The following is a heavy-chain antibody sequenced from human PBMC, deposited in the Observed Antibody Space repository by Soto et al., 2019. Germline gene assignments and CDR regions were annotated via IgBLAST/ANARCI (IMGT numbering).Heavy chain of an antibody. CDR1: GGSISSSSYY. Sequence: SETLSLTCTVSGGSISSSSYYWGWIRQPPGKGLEWIGSIYYSGSTYYNPSLKSRVTISVDTSKNQFSLKLSSVTAADTAVYYCARHAYYDILTGYSPPDAFDIWGQGTMVTVSS. D-gene: IGHD3-9*01. CDR2: IYYSGST. V-gene: IGHV4-39*01. CDR3: ARHAYYDILTGYSPPDAFDI. J-gene: IGHJ3*02.